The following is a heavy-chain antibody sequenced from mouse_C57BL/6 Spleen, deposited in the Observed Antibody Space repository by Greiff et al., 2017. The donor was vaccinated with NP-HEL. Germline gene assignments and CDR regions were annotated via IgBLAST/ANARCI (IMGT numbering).Heavy chain of an antibody. D-gene: IGHD1-1*01. CDR3: ARGITTVVATPPWFAY. J-gene: IGHJ3*01. V-gene: IGHV1-9*01. CDR1: GYTFTGYW. CDR2: ILPGSGST. Sequence: VKLQQSGAELMKPGASVKLSCKATGYTFTGYWIEWVKQRPGHGLEWIGEILPGSGSTNYNEKFKGKATFTADTSSNTAYMQLSSLTTEDSAIYYCARGITTVVATPPWFAYWGQGTLVTVSA.